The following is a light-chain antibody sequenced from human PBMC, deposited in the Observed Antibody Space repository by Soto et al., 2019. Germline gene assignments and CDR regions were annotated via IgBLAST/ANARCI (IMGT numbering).Light chain of an antibody. CDR2: AAS. V-gene: IGKV1D-12*01. CDR3: QQADSFTLT. CDR1: QDIRSW. Sequence: DIQMTQSPSSVSASVGDRVTITCRASQDIRSWLAWYQQKPGKAPNLLIYAASSLQSGVPSRLSGSGSGTDFTITISSMKAEDFETYFCQQADSFTLTFGGGTKVDIK. J-gene: IGKJ4*01.